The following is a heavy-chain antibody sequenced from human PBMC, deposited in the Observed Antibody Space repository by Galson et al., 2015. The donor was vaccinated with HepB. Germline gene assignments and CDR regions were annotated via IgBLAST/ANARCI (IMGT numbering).Heavy chain of an antibody. V-gene: IGHV1-18*04. CDR3: ARDREGRGWSGYFGVYSQLPRGYGMDI. CDR1: GYTFTSYG. Sequence: SVKVSCKASGYTFTSYGISWVRQAPGQGLEWMGWISAYNGNTNYAQKLQGRVTMATDTSTSTAYMELRSLRSDDTAVYYCARDREGRGWSGYFGVYSQLPRGYGMDIWGQGTTVTVSS. J-gene: IGHJ6*02. D-gene: IGHD3-3*01. CDR2: ISAYNGNT.